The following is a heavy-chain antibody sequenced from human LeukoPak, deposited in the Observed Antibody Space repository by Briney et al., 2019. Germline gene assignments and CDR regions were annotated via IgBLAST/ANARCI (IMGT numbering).Heavy chain of an antibody. CDR1: GFTFSSFW. J-gene: IGHJ4*02. V-gene: IGHV3-7*01. Sequence: PGGSLRLSCVASGFTFSSFWMSWVRQAPGKGLEWVGWINQDESDKQYVDSVKGRFTISRDNARNSLYLQMNSLRAEDTAIYYCARVDAALDYWGQGTLVTVSS. CDR3: ARVDAALDY. D-gene: IGHD6-6*01. CDR2: INQDESDK.